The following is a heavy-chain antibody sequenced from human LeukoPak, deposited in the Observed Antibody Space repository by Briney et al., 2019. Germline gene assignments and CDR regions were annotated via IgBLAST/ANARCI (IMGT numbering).Heavy chain of an antibody. J-gene: IGHJ4*02. CDR2: MNPNSGNT. CDR3: ARARGDCSSTSCPYYFDY. D-gene: IGHD2-2*01. Sequence: AASVKVSCKAPGYTFTSYDINWVRQATGQGLEWMGWMNPNSGNTGYAQKFQGRVTMTRNTSISTAYMELSSLRSEDTAVYYCARARGDCSSTSCPYYFDYWGQGTLVTVSS. V-gene: IGHV1-8*01. CDR1: GYTFTSYD.